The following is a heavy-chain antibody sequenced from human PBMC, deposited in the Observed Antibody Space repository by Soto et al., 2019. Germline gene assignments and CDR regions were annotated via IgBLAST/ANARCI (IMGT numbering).Heavy chain of an antibody. CDR3: ARDWDAYCGGDCYLNWFDP. Sequence: PGGSLRLSCAASGFTFSSYWMHWVRQAPGKGLVWVSRINSDGSSTSYADSVKGRFTISRDNAKNTLHLQMNSLRAEDTAVYYCARDWDAYCGGDCYLNWFDPWGQGTLVTVSS. J-gene: IGHJ5*02. CDR2: INSDGSST. CDR1: GFTFSSYW. D-gene: IGHD2-21*02. V-gene: IGHV3-74*01.